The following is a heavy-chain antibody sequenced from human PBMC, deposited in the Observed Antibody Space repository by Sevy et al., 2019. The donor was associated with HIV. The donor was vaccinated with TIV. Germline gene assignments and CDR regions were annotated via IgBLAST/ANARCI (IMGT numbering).Heavy chain of an antibody. J-gene: IGHJ4*02. V-gene: IGHV4-39*01. CDR3: ASVLDYGELYFDY. D-gene: IGHD4-17*01. CDR2: FYYSGST. Sequence: SETLSLTCTVSGGSISSSSYYWGWIRQPPGKGLEWIGSFYYSGSTYYNPSLKSRVTISADTSKNQFSLKLSSVTAADTAVYYCASVLDYGELYFDYWGQGTLVTVSS. CDR1: GGSISSSSYY.